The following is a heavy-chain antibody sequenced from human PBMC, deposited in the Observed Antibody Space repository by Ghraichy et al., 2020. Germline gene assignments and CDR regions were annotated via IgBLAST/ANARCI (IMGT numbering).Heavy chain of an antibody. D-gene: IGHD5-18*01. J-gene: IGHJ3*02. CDR1: VVSFSGYY. CDR3: ARRRQTWSAAEGDAFDI. CDR2: IIPTGTT. Sequence: SETLSLTCAVYVVSFSGYYWSWIRQPPGKGLEWNGEIIPTGTTNNNPSLKSRLTLLVDPSKNHFSLQLKSVTAADTAVYYCARRRQTWSAAEGDAFDIWGHGTMVTITS. V-gene: IGHV4-34*12.